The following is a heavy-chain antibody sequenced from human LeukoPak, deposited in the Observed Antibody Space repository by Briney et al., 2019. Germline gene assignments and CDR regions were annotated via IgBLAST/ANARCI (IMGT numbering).Heavy chain of an antibody. CDR2: INPSGGST. CDR1: GYTFTSYY. J-gene: IGHJ3*02. V-gene: IGHV1-46*01. CDR3: ARTYSRPNAFDI. D-gene: IGHD2-21*01. Sequence: ASVKVSCKASGYTFTSYYIHWVRQAPGQGLEWMGVINPSGGSTSYAQKFQGRVTMTRDTSTSTVYMELSSLRSEDTAVYYCARTYSRPNAFDIWGQGSMVTVSS.